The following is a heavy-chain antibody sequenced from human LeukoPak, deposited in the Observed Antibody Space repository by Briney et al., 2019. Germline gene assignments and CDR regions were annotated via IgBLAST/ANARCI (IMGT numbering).Heavy chain of an antibody. D-gene: IGHD3-22*01. CDR2: IYYSGST. V-gene: IGHV4-59*01. J-gene: IGHJ4*02. CDR3: ASPSPGPDSSGYLYYFDY. CDR1: GGSISNYY. Sequence: SETLSLTCTVSGGSISNYYWSWIRQPPGKGLEWIGYIYYSGSTNYNPSLKSRVTISVDTSKNQFSLNLSSVTAADTAMYYCASPSPGPDSSGYLYYFDYWGQGTLVTVSS.